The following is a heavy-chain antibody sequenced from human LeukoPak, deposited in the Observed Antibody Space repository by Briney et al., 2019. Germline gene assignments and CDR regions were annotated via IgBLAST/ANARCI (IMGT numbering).Heavy chain of an antibody. CDR2: INPGGGST. J-gene: IGHJ3*02. V-gene: IGHV1-46*01. D-gene: IGHD4-23*01. CDR3: ARASGGNPDAFDI. CDR1: GYIFTYYY. Sequence: ASVKVSCKASGYIFTYYYIHWVRQAPGQGLEWMGMINPGGGSTSYVQQFQGRVTMTRDMAASTVYMELSSLRSEDTAVYYCARASGGNPDAFDIWGQGTMVTVSS.